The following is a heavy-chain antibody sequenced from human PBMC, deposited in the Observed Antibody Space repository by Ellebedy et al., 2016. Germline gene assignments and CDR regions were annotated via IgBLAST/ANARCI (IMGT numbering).Heavy chain of an antibody. Sequence: GGSLRLSCAASGFTFSTYWMSWVRQPPGKGLEWVANIKEDGSVIHYVDSVKGRFTISRDNAKNSVYLQMNSLRADDTAVYYCARDKSGWSRDCWGQGTTVTVSS. CDR3: ARDKSGWSRDC. D-gene: IGHD6-19*01. J-gene: IGHJ6*02. CDR1: GFTFSTYW. CDR2: IKEDGSVI. V-gene: IGHV3-7*01.